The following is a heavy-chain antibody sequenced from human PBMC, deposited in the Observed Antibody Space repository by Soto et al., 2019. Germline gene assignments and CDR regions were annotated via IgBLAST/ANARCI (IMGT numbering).Heavy chain of an antibody. CDR2: ISYDGSNK. CDR1: GFTFSSYG. V-gene: IGHV3-30*18. Sequence: VGSLRLSCAASGFTFSSYGMHWVRQAPGKGLEWVAVISYDGSNKYYADSVKGRFTISRDNSKNTLYLQMNSLRAEDTAVYYCAKALEDRGNYYGMDVWGQGTTVTVSS. J-gene: IGHJ6*02. CDR3: AKALEDRGNYYGMDV. D-gene: IGHD3-10*01.